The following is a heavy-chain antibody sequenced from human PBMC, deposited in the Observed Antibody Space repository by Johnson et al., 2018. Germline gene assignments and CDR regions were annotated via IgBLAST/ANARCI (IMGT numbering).Heavy chain of an antibody. V-gene: IGHV1-69*12. D-gene: IGHD3-10*01. Sequence: QVQLVQSGAEVKKPGSSVKVSCKASGGTFSSYAISWVRQAPGQGLEWMGGIIPIFGTANYAQKFQGRVTITADESTSTAYMELSSLRSGDTAGYYCARVMVAGYGMDVWGQGTTVTVSS. J-gene: IGHJ6*02. CDR2: IIPIFGTA. CDR1: GGTFSSYA. CDR3: ARVMVAGYGMDV.